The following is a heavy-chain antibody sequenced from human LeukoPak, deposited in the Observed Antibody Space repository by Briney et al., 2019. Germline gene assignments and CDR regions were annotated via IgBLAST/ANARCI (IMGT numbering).Heavy chain of an antibody. CDR3: ARARTAAAGTGAFDI. D-gene: IGHD6-13*01. Sequence: GGSLRLSCTASGFTFSSYTMNWVRQAPGRGLEWVSSIIGDTEIYYAGSVKGQFTISRDNAENSLYLQMNSLRVEDTAVYYCARARTAAAGTGAFDIWGHGTMVTVSS. CDR1: GFTFSSYT. V-gene: IGHV3-69-1*02. CDR2: IIGDTEI. J-gene: IGHJ3*02.